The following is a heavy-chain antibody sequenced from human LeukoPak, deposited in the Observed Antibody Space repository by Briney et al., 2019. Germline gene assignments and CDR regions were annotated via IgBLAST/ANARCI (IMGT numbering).Heavy chain of an antibody. J-gene: IGHJ5*02. V-gene: IGHV4-34*01. D-gene: IGHD2-2*01. Sequence: SDTLSLICAVYGGSFSGYYWRWIRQPPGKGLEWIGEINHSGSTNYNTSLKSRVTISVDTSKNQFSLKLSSVTAADTAVYYCARRGPRYCSSTSCYRESFSYWFDPWGQGTLVTVSS. CDR1: GGSFSGYY. CDR3: ARRGPRYCSSTSCYRESFSYWFDP. CDR2: INHSGST.